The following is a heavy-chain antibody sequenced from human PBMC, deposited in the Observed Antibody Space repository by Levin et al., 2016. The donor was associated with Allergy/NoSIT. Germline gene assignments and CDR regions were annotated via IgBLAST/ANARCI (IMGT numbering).Heavy chain of an antibody. V-gene: IGHV3-23*01. D-gene: IGHD3-10*01. CDR3: AKDQQDVRKGSGSSYYFDY. Sequence: WIRQPPGKGLEWVSAISGSGGSTYYADSVKGRFTISRDNSKNTLYLQMNSLRAEDTAVYYCAKDQQDVRKGSGSSYYFDYWGQGTLVTVSS. CDR2: ISGSGGST. J-gene: IGHJ4*02.